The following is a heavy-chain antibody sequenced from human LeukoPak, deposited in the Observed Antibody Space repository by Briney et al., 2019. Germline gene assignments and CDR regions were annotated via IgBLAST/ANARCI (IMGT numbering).Heavy chain of an antibody. D-gene: IGHD3-9*01. Sequence: GASVKVSCKASGYTFTGYYMHWVRQAPGQGLEWMGWINPNSGGTNYAQKFQGRVTMTRDTSISTAYMELSRLRSDDTAVYYCARNLYDILTGYSHFDYWGQGTLVTVSS. CDR3: ARNLYDILTGYSHFDY. V-gene: IGHV1-2*02. CDR1: GYTFTGYY. J-gene: IGHJ4*02. CDR2: INPNSGGT.